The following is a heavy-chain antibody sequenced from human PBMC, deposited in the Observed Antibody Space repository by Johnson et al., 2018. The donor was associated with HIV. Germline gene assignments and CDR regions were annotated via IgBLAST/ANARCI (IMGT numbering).Heavy chain of an antibody. CDR1: RFTFSSYG. D-gene: IGHD2-8*01. V-gene: IGHV3-33*08. J-gene: IGHJ3*02. Sequence: QVKLVESGGGVVQPGRSLRLSCAASRFTFSSYGMHWVRQAPGKGLEWVAFIRYDGSNKYYADSVKGRFTISRDNSKNTLYLQMNSLRAEDTAVYYCARFPTYVNAFDIWGQGTMVTVSS. CDR2: IRYDGSNK. CDR3: ARFPTYVNAFDI.